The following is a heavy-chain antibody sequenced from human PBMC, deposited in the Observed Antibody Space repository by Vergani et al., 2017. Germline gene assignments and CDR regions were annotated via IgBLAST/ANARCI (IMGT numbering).Heavy chain of an antibody. Sequence: QVQLQQWGAGLLKPSETLSLTCAVYGGSFSGYYWSWIRQPPGKGLEWIGEINHTGSTNYNPSLKSRVTISVDTSKNQFSLKLSSVTAADTAVYYCARAPIWFGGMDYWSRRTLVTVYS. CDR3: ARAPIWFGGMDY. D-gene: IGHD3-10*01. CDR1: GGSFSGYY. J-gene: IGHJ4*02. V-gene: IGHV4-34*01. CDR2: INHTGST.